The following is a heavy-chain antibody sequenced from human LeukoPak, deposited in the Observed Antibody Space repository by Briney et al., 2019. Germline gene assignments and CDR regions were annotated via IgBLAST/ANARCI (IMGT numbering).Heavy chain of an antibody. CDR3: VREGWWYFHL. V-gene: IGHV4-59*02. J-gene: IGHJ2*01. CDR2: VSHSRST. D-gene: IGHD6-19*01. Sequence: SETLSPTCTVSGGSVSNDYWSWIRQTPGKGLEWIGYVSHSRSTNYNPSLKSRVTMSVDTSNNQFSLKMTSVTAADTAVYYCVREGWWYFHLWGRGSLVTVSS. CDR1: GGSVSNDY.